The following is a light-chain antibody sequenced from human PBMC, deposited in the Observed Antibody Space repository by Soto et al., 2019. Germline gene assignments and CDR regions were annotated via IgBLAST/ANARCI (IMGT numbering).Light chain of an antibody. CDR1: SSDITDNKY. CDR2: EVN. V-gene: IGLV2-8*01. J-gene: IGLJ1*01. Sequence: HPSSASGSPGQSVTISCTGTSSDITDNKYASWFQQHPGKAPKVLIYEVNKRPSGVPDRFSGSKSGNTASLTVSGLQADDEADYYCNSYVGSNNYVFGTGTKVTGL. CDR3: NSYVGSNNYV.